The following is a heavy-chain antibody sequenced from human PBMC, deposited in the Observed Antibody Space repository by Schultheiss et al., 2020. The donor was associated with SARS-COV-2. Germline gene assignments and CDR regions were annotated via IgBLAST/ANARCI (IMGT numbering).Heavy chain of an antibody. CDR1: GGSISSYY. J-gene: IGHJ6*02. CDR3: ARQQGRAGYSSSWYQENYYYYGMDV. V-gene: IGHV4-59*08. Sequence: SETLSLTCTVSGGSISSYYWSWIRQPPGKGLEWIGYTYYSGSTNYNPSLKSRVTISVDTSKNQFSLKLSSVTAADTAVYYCARQQGRAGYSSSWYQENYYYYGMDVWGQGTTVTVSS. D-gene: IGHD6-13*01. CDR2: TYYSGST.